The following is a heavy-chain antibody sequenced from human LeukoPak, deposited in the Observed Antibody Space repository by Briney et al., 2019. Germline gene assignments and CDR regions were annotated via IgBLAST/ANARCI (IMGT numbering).Heavy chain of an antibody. CDR1: GGTFSSYA. D-gene: IGHD3-3*01. V-gene: IGHV1-69*13. CDR3: ARGSSQGYYDFWSGYYFDY. CDR2: IIPIFGTA. J-gene: IGHJ4*02. Sequence: SVKVSCKASGGTFSSYAISWVRQAPGQGLEWMGGIIPIFGTANYAQKFQGRVTITADESTSTAYMELSSLRSEDTAVYYCARGSSQGYYDFWSGYYFDYWGQGTLVTVSS.